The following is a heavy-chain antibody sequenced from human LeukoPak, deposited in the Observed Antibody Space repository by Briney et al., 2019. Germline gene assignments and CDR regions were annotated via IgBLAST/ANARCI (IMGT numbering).Heavy chain of an antibody. CDR2: INHSGST. V-gene: IGHV4-34*01. D-gene: IGHD2-2*01. CDR3: ARQWQSTGFDY. Sequence: PSETLSLTCAVYGGSFSGYYWSWIRQPPGKGLEWIGEINHSGSTNYNSSLKSRITISVDTSKNQFSLKLTSVTAADTAMYYCARQWQSTGFDYWGQRTLVTVSS. CDR1: GGSFSGYY. J-gene: IGHJ4*02.